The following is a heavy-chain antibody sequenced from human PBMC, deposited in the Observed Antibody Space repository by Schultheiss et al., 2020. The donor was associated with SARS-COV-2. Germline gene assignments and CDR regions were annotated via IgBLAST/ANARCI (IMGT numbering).Heavy chain of an antibody. D-gene: IGHD2-2*01. J-gene: IGHJ5*02. CDR2: IIPIFGTA. Sequence: SVKVSCKASGGTFSSYAISWVRQAPGQGLEWMGGIIPIFGTANYAQKFQGRVTITADESTSTAYMELSSLRSDDTAVYYCAWDLPAATGLFDPWGQGTLVTVSS. CDR3: AWDLPAATGLFDP. CDR1: GGTFSSYA. V-gene: IGHV1-69*13.